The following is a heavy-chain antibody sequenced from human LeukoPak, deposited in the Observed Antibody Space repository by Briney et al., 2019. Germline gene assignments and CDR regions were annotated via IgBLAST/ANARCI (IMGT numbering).Heavy chain of an antibody. D-gene: IGHD2-2*03. V-gene: IGHV3-30*03. CDR2: ISYDGSNK. Sequence: GGSLRLSCAASGFTFSSYGMHWVRQAPAKGLEWVAIISYDGSNKYYADSVKGRFTISRDNSKNTLYLQMNSLRAEDTAVYYCARDGYCSSTSCYPYYFDYWGQGTLVTVSS. CDR1: GFTFSSYG. CDR3: ARDGYCSSTSCYPYYFDY. J-gene: IGHJ4*02.